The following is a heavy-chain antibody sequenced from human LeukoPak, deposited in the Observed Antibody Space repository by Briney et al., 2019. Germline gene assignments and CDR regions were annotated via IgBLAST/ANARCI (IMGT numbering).Heavy chain of an antibody. J-gene: IGHJ6*02. CDR1: GYTFTSYY. V-gene: IGHV1-46*01. Sequence: ASVKVSCKASGYTFTSYYMHWVRQAPGQGLEWMGIINPSGGSTSYAQKFQGRVTMTRDTSTSTVYMELSSLRSEDTAVYYCARDAKTIASGCADLYGMDVWGQGTTVTVSS. CDR3: ARDAKTIASGCADLYGMDV. CDR2: INPSGGST. D-gene: IGHD6-19*01.